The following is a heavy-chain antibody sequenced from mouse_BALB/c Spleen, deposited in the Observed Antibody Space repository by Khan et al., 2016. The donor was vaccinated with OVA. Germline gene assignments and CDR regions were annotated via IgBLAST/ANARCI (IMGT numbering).Heavy chain of an antibody. CDR1: GYSITSDYA. D-gene: IGHD3-3*01. CDR2: ISYSGST. CDR3: TGGRAY. J-gene: IGHJ3*01. Sequence: EVKLLESGPGLVKPSQSLSLTCTVTGYSITSDYAWNWIRQFPENKLEWMGYISYSGSTSYTPSLKSRISITRDTSKNQLFLQLNSVTTEDTATYYCTGGRAYWGQGTLVTVSA. V-gene: IGHV3-2*02.